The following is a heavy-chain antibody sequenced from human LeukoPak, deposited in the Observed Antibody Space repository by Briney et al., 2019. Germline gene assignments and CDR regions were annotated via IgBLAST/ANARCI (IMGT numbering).Heavy chain of an antibody. CDR1: GYTFSDYY. J-gene: IGHJ6*03. D-gene: IGHD2-2*01. CDR3: ARDGGYCSPTSRALDYMDV. Sequence: ASVKVSCKASGYTFSDYYMHWVRQAAGQGLEWMGRINPNSGGTTYAQNFQGRGTMTRDPSIRTAYMELSSLRSDDTAVYYCARDGGYCSPTSRALDYMDVWGKGTTVTVSS. V-gene: IGHV1-2*06. CDR2: INPNSGGT.